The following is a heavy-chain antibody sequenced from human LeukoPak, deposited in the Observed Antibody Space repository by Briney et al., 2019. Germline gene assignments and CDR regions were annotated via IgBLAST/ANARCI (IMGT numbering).Heavy chain of an antibody. V-gene: IGHV1-2*02. J-gene: IGHJ6*03. D-gene: IGHD3-9*01. CDR3: ARVSKQRNFDWLSPYYYYYMDV. Sequence: ASVKVSCKASGYTFTGYYMHWVRQAPGQGLEWMGWINPNSGGTNYAQKFQGRVTMTRDTSISTAYMELSRLRSDDTAVYYCARVSKQRNFDWLSPYYYYYMDVWGKGTTVTISS. CDR2: INPNSGGT. CDR1: GYTFTGYY.